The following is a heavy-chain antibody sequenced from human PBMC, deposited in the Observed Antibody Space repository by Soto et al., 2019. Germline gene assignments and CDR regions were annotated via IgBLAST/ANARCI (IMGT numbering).Heavy chain of an antibody. Sequence: SETLSLTCAVYGGSFSGYYWSWIRQPPGKGLEWIGEINHSGSTNYNPSLKSRVTISVDTSKNQFSLKLSSVTAADTAVYYCARGVNFLGRGYCSGGSCYGRFDPWGQGTLVTVSS. V-gene: IGHV4-34*01. CDR1: GGSFSGYY. CDR2: INHSGST. CDR3: ARGVNFLGRGYCSGGSCYGRFDP. D-gene: IGHD2-15*01. J-gene: IGHJ5*02.